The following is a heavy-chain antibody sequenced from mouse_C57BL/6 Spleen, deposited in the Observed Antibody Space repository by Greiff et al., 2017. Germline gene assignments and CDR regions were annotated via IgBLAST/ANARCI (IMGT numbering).Heavy chain of an antibody. CDR3: ARLTTVVDPFDY. V-gene: IGHV1-82*01. D-gene: IGHD1-1*01. CDR2: IYPGDGDT. Sequence: QVQLQQSGPELVKPGASVKISCKASGYAFSSSWMNWVKQRPGKGLEWIGRIYPGDGDTNYNGKFKGKATLTADKSSSTAYMQLSSLTSEDSAVYFCARLTTVVDPFDYWGQGTTLTVSS. J-gene: IGHJ2*01. CDR1: GYAFSSSW.